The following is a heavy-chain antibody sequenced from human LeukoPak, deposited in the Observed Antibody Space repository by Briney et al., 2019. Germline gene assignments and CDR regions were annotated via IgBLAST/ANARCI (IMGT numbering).Heavy chain of an antibody. J-gene: IGHJ4*02. Sequence: SVKVSCKASGGTFSSYAISWVRQAPGQGLEWMGGIIPIFGTANYAQKFQGRVTITADESTSTAYMELSSLRSEDTAVYYCARGVKYSSSLVPFDYWGQGTLVTVSS. D-gene: IGHD6-6*01. CDR2: IIPIFGTA. CDR3: ARGVKYSSSLVPFDY. CDR1: GGTFSSYA. V-gene: IGHV1-69*01.